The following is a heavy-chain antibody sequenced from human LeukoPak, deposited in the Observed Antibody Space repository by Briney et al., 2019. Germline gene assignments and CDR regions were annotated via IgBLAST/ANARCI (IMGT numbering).Heavy chain of an antibody. J-gene: IGHJ4*02. CDR2: ISTYNGNT. CDR3: ARITQTDYDFDY. V-gene: IGHV1-18*01. D-gene: IGHD4-17*01. CDR1: GYTFTSYG. Sequence: ASVMVSCKASGYTFTSYGISWVRQAPGQGLEWMGWISTYNGNTDYAQKLQGRVTMTTATSTSTAYMELRSLRSDDTAVYYCARITQTDYDFDYWGQGTLVIVSS.